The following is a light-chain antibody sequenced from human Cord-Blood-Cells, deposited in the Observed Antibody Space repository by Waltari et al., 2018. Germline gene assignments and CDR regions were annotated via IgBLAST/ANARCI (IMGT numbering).Light chain of an antibody. CDR2: EVS. V-gene: IGLV2-8*01. CDR3: SSYAGSNNLV. J-gene: IGLJ2*01. Sequence: QSALTQPPSASGPPGQPVTTSCTGTSTDVGMYSYVSCYEQNSGKAPKLMIYEVSRLPSGVHDRFSGSKSGNTASLTVSGLQAEDEADYYCSSYAGSNNLVFGGATKLTVL. CDR1: STDVGMYSY.